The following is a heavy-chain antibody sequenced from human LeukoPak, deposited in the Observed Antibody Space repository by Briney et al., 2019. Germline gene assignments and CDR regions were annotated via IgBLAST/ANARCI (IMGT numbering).Heavy chain of an antibody. J-gene: IGHJ4*02. V-gene: IGHV4-31*03. CDR3: AREAYGSGGNDY. D-gene: IGHD3-10*01. Sequence: TLSLTCTVSGGSISSGGYYWSWIRQHPGKGLEWIGYIYYSGSTYYNPSLKSRVTISVDTSKNQFSLKLSSVTAADTAVYYCAREAYGSGGNDYWGQGTLVTVSS. CDR1: GGSISSGGYY. CDR2: IYYSGST.